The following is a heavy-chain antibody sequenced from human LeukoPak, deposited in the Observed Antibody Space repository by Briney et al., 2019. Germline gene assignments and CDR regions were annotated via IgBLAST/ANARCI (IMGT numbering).Heavy chain of an antibody. D-gene: IGHD3-10*01. V-gene: IGHV1-8*01. J-gene: IGHJ4*02. CDR3: ATHTYYYSSGSFAY. CDR1: GYTFASYD. Sequence: ASVKVSCKASGYTFASYDINWVRQATGQGPEWIGWMNPSSGNTGYAQTFQGRVSMTRDTSTNTAYLELSSLRSEDTAVYYCATHTYYYSSGSFAYWGQGTLVTVSS. CDR2: MNPSSGNT.